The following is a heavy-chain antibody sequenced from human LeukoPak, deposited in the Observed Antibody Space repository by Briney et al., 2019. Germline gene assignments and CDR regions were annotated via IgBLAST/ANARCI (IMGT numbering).Heavy chain of an antibody. V-gene: IGHV1-18*01. Sequence: ASVKVSCKASGYPFTSFGISWVRQVPGQGLEWMGWISAYNGNTNYAQKFQGRVTMTADTSTSTAYMELRSLRSDDTAVYYCARALHCSSTSCYGLYYMDVWGKGTTVTISS. D-gene: IGHD2-2*01. CDR3: ARALHCSSTSCYGLYYMDV. CDR1: GYPFTSFG. CDR2: ISAYNGNT. J-gene: IGHJ6*03.